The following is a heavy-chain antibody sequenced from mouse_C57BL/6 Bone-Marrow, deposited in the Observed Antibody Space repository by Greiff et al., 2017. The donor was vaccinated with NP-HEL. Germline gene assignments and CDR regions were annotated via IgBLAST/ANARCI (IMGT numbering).Heavy chain of an antibody. CDR3: AREGGLRRRTYAMDY. D-gene: IGHD2-4*01. Sequence: EVHLVESEGGLVQPGSSMKLSCTTSGFTFSDYYMAWVRQVPEKGLDWVANINYDGSSTYYLDSLKSRFIILRDNAKNILYLQMSSLKSEDTATYYCAREGGLRRRTYAMDYWGQGTSVTVSS. CDR1: GFTFSDYY. J-gene: IGHJ4*01. V-gene: IGHV5-16*01. CDR2: INYDGSST.